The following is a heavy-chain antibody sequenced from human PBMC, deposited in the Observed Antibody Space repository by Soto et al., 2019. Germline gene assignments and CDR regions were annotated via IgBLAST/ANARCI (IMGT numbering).Heavy chain of an antibody. D-gene: IGHD1-26*01. CDR1: GGSISSYY. CDR2: IYYSGST. Sequence: SETLSLTCTVSGGSISSYYWSWIRQPPGKGLEWIGYIYYSGSTNYNPSLKSRVTISVDTSKNQFSLKLSSVTAADTAVYYCASLSFHSGSYPALYFDYWGQGTLVTVSS. J-gene: IGHJ4*02. CDR3: ASLSFHSGSYPALYFDY. V-gene: IGHV4-59*01.